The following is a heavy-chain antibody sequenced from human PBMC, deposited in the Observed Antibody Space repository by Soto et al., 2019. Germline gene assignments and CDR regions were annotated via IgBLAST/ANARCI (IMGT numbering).Heavy chain of an antibody. CDR1: GFTFDDYT. CDR3: AKDMSYYDSSGYPRDYGMDV. D-gene: IGHD3-22*01. J-gene: IGHJ6*02. V-gene: IGHV3-43*01. Sequence: GGSLRLSCAPSGFTFDDYTMHWVRQAPGKGLEWVSLISWDGGSTYYADSVKGRFTISRDNSKNSLYLQMNSLRTEDTALYYCAKDMSYYDSSGYPRDYGMDVWGQGTTVTVSS. CDR2: ISWDGGST.